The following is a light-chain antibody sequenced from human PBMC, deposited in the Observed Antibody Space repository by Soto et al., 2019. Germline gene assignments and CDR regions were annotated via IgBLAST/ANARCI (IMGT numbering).Light chain of an antibody. CDR3: QQRSNWPPSIT. CDR1: QGISSA. CDR2: DAS. Sequence: AIQLTQSTSSLSASVGDRVTITCRASQGISSALAWYQQKPGKAPKLLIYDASSLESGVPSRFSGSGSGTDFTLTISSLEPEDFAVYYCQQRSNWPPSITFGQGTRLEI. J-gene: IGKJ5*01. V-gene: IGKV1D-13*01.